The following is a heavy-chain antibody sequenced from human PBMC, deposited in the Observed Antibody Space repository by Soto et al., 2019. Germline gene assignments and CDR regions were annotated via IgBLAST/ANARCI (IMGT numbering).Heavy chain of an antibody. CDR3: ARSLTTLSTLFDS. D-gene: IGHD4-17*01. J-gene: IGHJ4*02. V-gene: IGHV1-2*02. CDR2: INPNTGGT. CDR1: GYTFSDYY. Sequence: ASVKVSCKASGYTFSDYYMHWVRQAPGQGLEWMGWINPNTGGTNFAQKFQDRVIMTRDTSISTAYMVLSRLTSDDTAVYYCARSLTTLSTLFDSWGQGTLVTVSS.